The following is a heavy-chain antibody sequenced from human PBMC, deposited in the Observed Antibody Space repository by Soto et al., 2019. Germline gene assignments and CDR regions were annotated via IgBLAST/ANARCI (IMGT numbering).Heavy chain of an antibody. J-gene: IGHJ5*02. CDR3: ARPVTGNWFDP. CDR2: ISAYNGNT. Sequence: ASAKLSFTASGYTFTSYGISCVRQAPGQGLEWMGWISAYNGNTNYAQKLQGRVTMTTDTSTSTAYMELRSLRSDDTAVYYCARPVTGNWFDPWGQGTLVTVSS. CDR1: GYTFTSYG. V-gene: IGHV1-18*01. D-gene: IGHD2-21*02.